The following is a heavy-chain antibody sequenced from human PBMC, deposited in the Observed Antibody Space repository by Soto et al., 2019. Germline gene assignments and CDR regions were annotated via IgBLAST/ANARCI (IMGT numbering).Heavy chain of an antibody. CDR2: IYYNGNT. D-gene: IGHD5-12*01. V-gene: IGHV4-61*08. CDR1: GGSISSGGYY. Sequence: SETLSLTCTVSGGSISSGGYYWSWIRQHPGKGLEWIGYIYYNGNTKYNPSLKSRVTMSLDTSKNQFSLRLISVTAADTAKYFCAREGNLGRWLQPLDFWGQGTLVTAPQ. J-gene: IGHJ4*02. CDR3: AREGNLGRWLQPLDF.